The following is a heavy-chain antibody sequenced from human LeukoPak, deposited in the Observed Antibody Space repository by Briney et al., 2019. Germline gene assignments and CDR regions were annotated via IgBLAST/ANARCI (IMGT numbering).Heavy chain of an antibody. V-gene: IGHV3-30*02. CDR1: GFTFSSYG. Sequence: GGSLRLSCAASGFTFSSYGMHWVSQAPGKGLEWVAFIRYDGSNKYYADSVKGRFTISRDNSKNTLYLQMNSLRAEDTAVYYCARVFEYDSSGSDYWGQGTLVTVSS. J-gene: IGHJ4*02. CDR3: ARVFEYDSSGSDY. CDR2: IRYDGSNK. D-gene: IGHD3-22*01.